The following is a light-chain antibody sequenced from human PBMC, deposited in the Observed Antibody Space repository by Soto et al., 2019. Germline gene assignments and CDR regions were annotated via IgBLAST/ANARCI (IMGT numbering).Light chain of an antibody. V-gene: IGKV1-5*01. CDR3: QQYNSYSYT. J-gene: IGKJ2*01. CDR2: DAS. Sequence: DIQMTQSPSTLSASVGDRVTITCRASQSISSWLAWYQQKPGKAPKLLIYDASSLESGVPSRFSGSGSGTEFTPTISSLQPDDFATYYCQQYNSYSYTFXQGTKVDIK. CDR1: QSISSW.